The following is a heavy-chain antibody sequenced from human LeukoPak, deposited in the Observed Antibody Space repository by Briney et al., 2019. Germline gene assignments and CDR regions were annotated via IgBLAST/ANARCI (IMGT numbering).Heavy chain of an antibody. D-gene: IGHD3-10*01. CDR1: GFTFSSYG. CDR2: IWYDGSNK. Sequence: GGSLRLSCAASGFTFSSYGMHWVRQAPGKGLEWVGVIWYDGSNKYYADSVKGRFTISRDNSKNRLYLQMNSLRAEDTAVYYCARGQGWFGELFPVDYWGQGTLVTVSS. CDR3: ARGQGWFGELFPVDY. J-gene: IGHJ4*02. V-gene: IGHV3-33*01.